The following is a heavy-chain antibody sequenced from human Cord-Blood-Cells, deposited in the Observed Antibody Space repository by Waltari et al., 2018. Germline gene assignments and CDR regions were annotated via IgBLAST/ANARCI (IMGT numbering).Heavy chain of an antibody. CDR1: GGPISSYY. CDR3: ARSYSSGRGAWGAWDI. V-gene: IGHV4-4*07. D-gene: IGHD6-19*01. Sequence: QVQLQESGPGLVKPSETLSLTCPVSGGPISSYYWSWIRQPAGKGLGWIGRIYTSGSTNYNPSLKSRVTMSVDTSKNQFSLKLSSVTAADTAVYYCARSYSSGRGAWGAWDIWGQGTMVTVSS. CDR2: IYTSGST. J-gene: IGHJ3*02.